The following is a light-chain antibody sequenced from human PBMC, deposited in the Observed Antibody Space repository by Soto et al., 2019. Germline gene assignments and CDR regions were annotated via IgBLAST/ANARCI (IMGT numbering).Light chain of an antibody. Sequence: DIQMTQSPSSLSASVGDRVTITCRASQSISSYLNWYQQKPGKAPKLLIYAASSLQSGVQSRFSGSGSGTDFTLTIRSLQPEDFATYYCKQSSEATWTFGQGTKVDIK. V-gene: IGKV1-39*01. CDR2: AAS. CDR3: KQSSEATWT. J-gene: IGKJ1*01. CDR1: QSISSY.